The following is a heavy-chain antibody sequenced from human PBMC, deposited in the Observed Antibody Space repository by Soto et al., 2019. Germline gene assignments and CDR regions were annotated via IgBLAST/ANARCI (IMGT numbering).Heavy chain of an antibody. Sequence: SETLSLTCTVSGVSISSYFWSWIRQPPGKGLEWIGYIYYSGSTNYNPSLKSRVTISLDTSKNQFSLKLSSVTAADTAVYYCARDGDSYDFWSGQNWFDPWGQGTLVT. CDR1: GVSISSYF. CDR2: IYYSGST. CDR3: ARDGDSYDFWSGQNWFDP. D-gene: IGHD3-3*01. J-gene: IGHJ5*02. V-gene: IGHV4-59*01.